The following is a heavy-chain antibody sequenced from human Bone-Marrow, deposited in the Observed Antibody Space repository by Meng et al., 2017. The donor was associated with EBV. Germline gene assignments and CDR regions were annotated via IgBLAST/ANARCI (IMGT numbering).Heavy chain of an antibody. CDR2: IPSDASHNK. J-gene: IGHJ5*02. CDR3: AKDLSGRFDP. V-gene: IGHV3-30*18. Sequence: GRLGEAGGGVVQPGRSLRLSCAASGFIFGGYGFHWVRQAPGKGPEWVAIIPSDASHNKYYADSVKGRFTISRDNSKNTLYLQMNSLKIEDTAVYYCAKDLSGRFDPWGQGTLVTVSS. D-gene: IGHD1-14*01. CDR1: GFIFGGYG.